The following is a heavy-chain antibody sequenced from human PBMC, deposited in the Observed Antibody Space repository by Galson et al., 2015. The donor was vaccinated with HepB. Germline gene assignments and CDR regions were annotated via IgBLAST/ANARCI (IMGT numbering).Heavy chain of an antibody. D-gene: IGHD2-2*02. CDR1: GGSISSGGYS. CDR2: IYYSGST. J-gene: IGHJ3*02. CDR3: ARTYCSSTSCYRAPDAFDI. Sequence: PLSLTCAVSGGSISSGGYSWSWIRQPPGKGLEWIGYIYYSGSTYYNPSLKSRVTISVDTSKNQFSLKLSSVTAADTAVYYCARTYCSSTSCYRAPDAFDIWGQGTMVTVSS. V-gene: IGHV4-30-4*07.